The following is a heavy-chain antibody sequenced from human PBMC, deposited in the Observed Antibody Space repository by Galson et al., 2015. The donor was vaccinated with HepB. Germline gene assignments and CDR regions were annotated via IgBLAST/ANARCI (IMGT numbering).Heavy chain of an antibody. J-gene: IGHJ5*02. CDR1: GGTFSSYA. CDR3: ARVPTPVIIYNWFDP. Sequence: SVKASCKASGGTFSSYAISWVRQAPGQGLEWMGGIIPIFGTANYAQKFQGRVTITADESTSTAYMELSSLRSEDTAVYYCARVPTPVIIYNWFDPWGQGTLVTVSS. CDR2: IIPIFGTA. V-gene: IGHV1-69*13. D-gene: IGHD3-3*01.